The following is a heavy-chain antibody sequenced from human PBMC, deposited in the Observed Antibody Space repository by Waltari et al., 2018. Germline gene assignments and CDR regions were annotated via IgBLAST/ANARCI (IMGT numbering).Heavy chain of an antibody. CDR3: ARDRGSGATDC. V-gene: IGHV3-7*01. CDR1: GLPFSGSW. Sequence: EVRLVESGGGLVQPGGSLSLSCRASGLPFSGSWMSWVRQATGKGLEWVANIKEDGSVKNHVDSVKGRLTISRDNAKNSLYLQVNSLRVEDTAVYYCARDRGSGATDCWGQGTLVTVSS. D-gene: IGHD1-26*01. CDR2: IKEDGSVK. J-gene: IGHJ4*02.